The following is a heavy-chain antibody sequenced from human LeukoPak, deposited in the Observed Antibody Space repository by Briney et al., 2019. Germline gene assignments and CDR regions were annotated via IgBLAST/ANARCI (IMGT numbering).Heavy chain of an antibody. Sequence: PKASVKVSCKASGYTFTGYYMHWVRQAPGQGLEWMGWISAYNGNTNYAQKLQGRVTMTTDTSTSTAYMELRSLRSDDTAVYYCARVELATMEYYFDYWGQGTLVTVSS. J-gene: IGHJ4*02. V-gene: IGHV1-18*04. CDR3: ARVELATMEYYFDY. D-gene: IGHD5-12*01. CDR2: ISAYNGNT. CDR1: GYTFTGYY.